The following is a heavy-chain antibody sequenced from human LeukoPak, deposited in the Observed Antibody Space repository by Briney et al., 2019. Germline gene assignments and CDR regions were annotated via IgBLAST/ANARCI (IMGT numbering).Heavy chain of an antibody. J-gene: IGHJ4*02. V-gene: IGHV3-23*01. CDR2: ISGSGGST. CDR1: GFTFGDYA. Sequence: GGSLRLSCTASGFTFGDYAMSWVRQAPGKGLEWVSAISGSGGSTYYADSVKGRFTISRDNSKNTLYLQMNSLRAEDTAVYYCAKAPRYGGNSFDYWGQGTLVTVSS. CDR3: AKAPRYGGNSFDY. D-gene: IGHD4-23*01.